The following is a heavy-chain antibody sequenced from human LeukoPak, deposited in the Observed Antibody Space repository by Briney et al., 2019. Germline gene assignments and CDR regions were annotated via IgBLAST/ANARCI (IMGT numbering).Heavy chain of an antibody. CDR2: VSSSSSYI. J-gene: IGHJ5*02. Sequence: GGSLRLSCAASGFTFSSYSMNWVRQAPGKGLEWVSSVSSSSSYIYYADSVKGRFTISRDNAKNSLYLQMNSLRAEDTAVYYCARIALTSYYDIRVNWFDPWGQGTLVTVSS. D-gene: IGHD3-9*01. V-gene: IGHV3-21*01. CDR3: ARIALTSYYDIRVNWFDP. CDR1: GFTFSSYS.